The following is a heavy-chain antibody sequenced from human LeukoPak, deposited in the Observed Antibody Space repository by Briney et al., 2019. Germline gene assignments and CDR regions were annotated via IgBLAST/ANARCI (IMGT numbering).Heavy chain of an antibody. CDR3: ARDRGGSYSAIDY. CDR2: ISSSSSPI. J-gene: IGHJ4*02. Sequence: PGGSLRLSCAASGFTFSSYSMNWVRQAPGKGLEWVSFISSSSSPIYYADSVKGRFTISRDNAKNSLYLQMNSLRAEDTAVYYCARDRGGSYSAIDYWGQGTLVTVSS. CDR1: GFTFSSYS. D-gene: IGHD1-26*01. V-gene: IGHV3-48*04.